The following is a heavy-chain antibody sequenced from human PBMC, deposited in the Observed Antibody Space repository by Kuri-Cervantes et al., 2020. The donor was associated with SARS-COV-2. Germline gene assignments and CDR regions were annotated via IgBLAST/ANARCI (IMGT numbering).Heavy chain of an antibody. J-gene: IGHJ6*03. CDR3: AKDLIAAAGNDYFYMDV. D-gene: IGHD6-13*01. V-gene: IGHV3-30*02. Sequence: GESLKISCAASGFTFSHFGMFWVRQAPGKGLEWVAFIRYDGNYKTYADAVKGRFTISRDNSKNTLYLQMDNLRVEDRAVYYCAKDLIAAAGNDYFYMDVWGTGTTVTVSS. CDR2: IRYDGNYK. CDR1: GFTFSHFG.